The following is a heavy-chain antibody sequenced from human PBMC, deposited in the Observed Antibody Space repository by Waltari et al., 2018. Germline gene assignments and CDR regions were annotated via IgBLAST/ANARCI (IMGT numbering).Heavy chain of an antibody. CDR1: GYTFDDYA. J-gene: IGHJ4*02. CDR2: ISWDGGST. D-gene: IGHD6-6*01. Sequence: EVQLVESGGVVVQRGGCLMLSCAAYGYTFDDYAIPWVRKAQGTGLEWVSLISWDGGSTYYADSVKGRFTISRDNSKNSLYLQMNSLRAEDTALYYCAKDHVYSSSSRPGYYFDYWGQGTLVTVSS. V-gene: IGHV3-43D*03. CDR3: AKDHVYSSSSRPGYYFDY.